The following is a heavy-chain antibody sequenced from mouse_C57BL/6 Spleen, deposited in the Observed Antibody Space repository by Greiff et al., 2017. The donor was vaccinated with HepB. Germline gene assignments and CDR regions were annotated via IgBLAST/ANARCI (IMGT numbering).Heavy chain of an antibody. V-gene: IGHV5-4*03. Sequence: DVKLVESGGGLVKPGGSLKLSCAASGFTFSSYAMSWVRQTPEKRLEWVATISDGGSYTYYPDNVKGRFTISRDNAKNNLYLQMSHLKSEDTAMYYCARGYDGYYGYAMDYWGQGTSVTVSS. J-gene: IGHJ4*01. D-gene: IGHD2-3*01. CDR3: ARGYDGYYGYAMDY. CDR1: GFTFSSYA. CDR2: ISDGGSYT.